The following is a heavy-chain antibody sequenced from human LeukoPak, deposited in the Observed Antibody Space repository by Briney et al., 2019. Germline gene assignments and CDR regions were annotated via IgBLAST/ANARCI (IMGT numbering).Heavy chain of an antibody. J-gene: IGHJ4*02. Sequence: GGSLRLFCAASGFTFSSYSMNWVRQAPGKGLEWVSSISSSSSYIYYADSVKGRFTISRDNAKNSLYLQMNSLRAEDTAVYYCARDAVASNYYGSGSYGYYFDYWGQGTLVTVSS. CDR1: GFTFSSYS. D-gene: IGHD3-10*01. CDR3: ARDAVASNYYGSGSYGYYFDY. V-gene: IGHV3-21*01. CDR2: ISSSSSYI.